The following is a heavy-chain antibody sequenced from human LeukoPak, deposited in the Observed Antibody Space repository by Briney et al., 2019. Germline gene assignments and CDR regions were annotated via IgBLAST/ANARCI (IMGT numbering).Heavy chain of an antibody. J-gene: IGHJ4*02. Sequence: TSETLSLTCTVSGGSISSYYWSWIRQPPGKGLEWIGYIYYSGSTNYNPSLKSRVTISVDTSKSQFSLKLSSVTAADTAVYYCASRRYSSGWYVYWGQGTLVTVSS. CDR1: GGSISSYY. V-gene: IGHV4-59*01. CDR2: IYYSGST. D-gene: IGHD6-19*01. CDR3: ASRRYSSGWYVY.